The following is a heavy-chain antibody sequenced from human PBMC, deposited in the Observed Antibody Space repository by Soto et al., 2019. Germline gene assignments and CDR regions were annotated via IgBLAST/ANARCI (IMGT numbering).Heavy chain of an antibody. V-gene: IGHV3-11*06. Sequence: PGVSMGLSCTASELTCGGHDWSWIRPAPGKGLEWIGYSSNSGSFTRYADSVKGRFSISRDNAKNSLYLQINSLRGDDTATYFCVRSGDNYNLLDYWGQGTPVTVSS. CDR2: SSNSGSFT. CDR3: VRSGDNYNLLDY. CDR1: ELTCGGHD. J-gene: IGHJ4*02. D-gene: IGHD1-1*01.